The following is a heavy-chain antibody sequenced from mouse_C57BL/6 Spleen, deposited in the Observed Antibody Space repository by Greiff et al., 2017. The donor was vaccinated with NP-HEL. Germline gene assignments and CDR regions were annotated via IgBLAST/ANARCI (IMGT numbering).Heavy chain of an antibody. J-gene: IGHJ1*03. Sequence: VQLQQPGAELVKPGASVKLSCKASGYTFTSYWMHWVKQRPGKGLEWIGNINPSNGGTNYNEKFKSKATLTVDKSSSTAYMQPSSLTSEDSSVYYGARGGYGNYDWYFDVWGTGTTVTVAS. V-gene: IGHV1-53*01. D-gene: IGHD2-1*01. CDR2: INPSNGGT. CDR3: ARGGYGNYDWYFDV. CDR1: GYTFTSYW.